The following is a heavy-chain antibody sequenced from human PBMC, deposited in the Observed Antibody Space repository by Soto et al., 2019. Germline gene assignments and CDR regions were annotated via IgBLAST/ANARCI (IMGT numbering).Heavy chain of an antibody. CDR3: ATGWNDFPH. V-gene: IGHV1-69*06. Sequence: QVQLVQSGAEVRKPGSSVRVSCKASGDSFSNYLFSWVRQAPGQGLECMGGILHVYGRTNYAQKFQGRVTITADTATSTDYMEVSRRRVEDTAVYFWATGWNDFPHWGQGTLGTVS. CDR1: GDSFSNYL. CDR2: ILHVYGRT. J-gene: IGHJ1*01. D-gene: IGHD1-1*01.